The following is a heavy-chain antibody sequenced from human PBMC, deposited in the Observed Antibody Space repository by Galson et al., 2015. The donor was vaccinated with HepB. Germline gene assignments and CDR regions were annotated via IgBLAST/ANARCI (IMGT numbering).Heavy chain of an antibody. Sequence: SLRLSCAASGFTFSSYGMHWVRQAPGKGLEWVAVISYDGSNKYYADSVKGRFTISRDNSKNTLYLQMNSLRAEDTAVYYCANGVSGSYYVGAFDIWGQGTMVTVPS. CDR3: ANGVSGSYYVGAFDI. J-gene: IGHJ3*02. V-gene: IGHV3-30*18. D-gene: IGHD1-26*01. CDR2: ISYDGSNK. CDR1: GFTFSSYG.